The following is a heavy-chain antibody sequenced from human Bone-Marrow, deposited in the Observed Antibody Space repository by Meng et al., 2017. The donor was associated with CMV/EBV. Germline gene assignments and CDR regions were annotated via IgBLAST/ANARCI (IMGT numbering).Heavy chain of an antibody. V-gene: IGHV1-2*02. Sequence: ASAKVSCKASGYTFTGYYMHWVRQAPGQGLEWMGWINPNSGGTNYAQKFQGRVTMTRDTSISTTYMALSRLRSDGTAVYYWARGPNIAVAGETSKSSRDCDAKDDWGQGAMVTVSS. D-gene: IGHD6-19*01. CDR3: ARGPNIAVAGETSKSSRDCDAKDD. CDR1: GYTFTGYY. J-gene: IGHJ6*02. CDR2: INPNSGGT.